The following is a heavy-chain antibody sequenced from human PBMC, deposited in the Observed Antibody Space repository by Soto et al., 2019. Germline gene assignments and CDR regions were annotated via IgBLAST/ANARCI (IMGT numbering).Heavy chain of an antibody. CDR3: ARDNYDVYGMDV. CDR1: GFTFSTYW. V-gene: IGHV3-74*01. J-gene: IGHJ6*02. Sequence: EVQLVESGGGLVQPGGSLRLSCAASGFTFSTYWMHWLRQAPGKGLVAVSRINSDGSSTSYADSVKGRFTISRDNAKNTLYLQMNSLRAEDTAVYYCARDNYDVYGMDVWGQGTTVTVSS. D-gene: IGHD3-22*01. CDR2: INSDGSST.